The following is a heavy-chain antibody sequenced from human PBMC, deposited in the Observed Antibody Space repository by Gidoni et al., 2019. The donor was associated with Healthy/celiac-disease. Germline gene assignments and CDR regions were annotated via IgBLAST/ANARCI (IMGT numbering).Heavy chain of an antibody. D-gene: IGHD4-17*01. CDR2: IYPGDSET. CDR1: GYSFTSYW. J-gene: IGHJ4*02. Sequence: EVQLVQSGAEVKKPGESLKISCKGSGYSFTSYWSGWVRQMPGKGLEWMGIIYPGDSETRYSPSFQGQVTISADKSISTAYLQWSSLKASDTAMYYCARPFTPIYGDYSRTHLDYWGQGTLVTVSS. CDR3: ARPFTPIYGDYSRTHLDY. V-gene: IGHV5-51*03.